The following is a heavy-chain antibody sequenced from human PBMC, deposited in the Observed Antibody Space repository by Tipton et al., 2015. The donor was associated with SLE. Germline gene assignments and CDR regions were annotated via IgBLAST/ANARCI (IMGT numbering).Heavy chain of an antibody. CDR1: GGSVSSGSYC. CDR3: ARQPSDMPAFWFDP. V-gene: IGHV4-61*02. D-gene: IGHD2-2*01. Sequence: TLSLTCSVSGGSVSSGSYCWNWIRQPAGQGLGWIGRIFNSGTTHYNPSLKGRVSMSVDTSENQFSLELSSVTASDTAVYYCARQPSDMPAFWFDPWGQGTLVTVSS. J-gene: IGHJ5*02. CDR2: IFNSGTT.